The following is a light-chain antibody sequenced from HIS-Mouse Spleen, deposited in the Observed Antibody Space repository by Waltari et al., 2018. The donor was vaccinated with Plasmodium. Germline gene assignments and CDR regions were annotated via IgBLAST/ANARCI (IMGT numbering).Light chain of an antibody. CDR2: KAS. Sequence: DIQMNQSPSTLSASVGDRFTLTCRASQSISSWLAWYQQKPGKAPKLLIYKASSLESGVPSRFSGSGSGTEFTLTISSLQPDDFATYYCQQYNSYSWTFGQGTKVEIK. V-gene: IGKV1-5*03. CDR3: QQYNSYSWT. J-gene: IGKJ1*01. CDR1: QSISSW.